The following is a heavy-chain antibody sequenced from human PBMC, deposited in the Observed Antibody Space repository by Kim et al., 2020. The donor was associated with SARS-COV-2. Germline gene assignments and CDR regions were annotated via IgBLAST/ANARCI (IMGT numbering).Heavy chain of an antibody. CDR1: GFTFSDYY. CDR3: ARGETRRYYYDSSGYYSLDY. V-gene: IGHV3-11*01. CDR2: ISSSGSTI. D-gene: IGHD3-22*01. Sequence: GGSLRLSCAASGFTFSDYYMSWIRQAPGKGLEWVSYISSSGSTIYYADSVKGRFTISRDNAKNSLYQQMNSLRAEDTAVYYCARGETRRYYYDSSGYYSLDYWGQGTLVTVSS. J-gene: IGHJ4*02.